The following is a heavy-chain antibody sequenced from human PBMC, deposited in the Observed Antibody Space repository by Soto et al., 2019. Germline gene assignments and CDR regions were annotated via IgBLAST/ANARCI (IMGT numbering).Heavy chain of an antibody. CDR3: ARGRWLRSSFDY. V-gene: IGHV4-34*01. CDR1: GGSFSGYY. D-gene: IGHD5-12*01. Sequence: LSLTCADCGGSFSGYYWSWIRQPPGKGLEWIGEINHSGSTNYNPSLKSRVTISVDTSKNQFSLKLNSVTAADTAVYYCARGRWLRSSFDYWGQGTLVTVSS. CDR2: INHSGST. J-gene: IGHJ4*02.